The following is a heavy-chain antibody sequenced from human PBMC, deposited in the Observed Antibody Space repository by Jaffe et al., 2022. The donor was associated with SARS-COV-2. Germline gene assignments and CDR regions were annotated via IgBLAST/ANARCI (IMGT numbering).Heavy chain of an antibody. CDR2: IKQDGSEK. CDR1: GFTFSSYW. J-gene: IGHJ6*02. D-gene: IGHD3-3*01. V-gene: IGHV3-7*01. CDR3: ARARNDFWSGYSSYGMDV. Sequence: EVQLVESGGGLVQPGGSLRLSCAASGFTFSSYWMSWVRQAPGKGLEWVANIKQDGSEKYYVDSVKGRFTISRDNAKNSLYLQMNSLRAEDTAVYYCARARNDFWSGYSSYGMDVWGQGTTVTVSS.